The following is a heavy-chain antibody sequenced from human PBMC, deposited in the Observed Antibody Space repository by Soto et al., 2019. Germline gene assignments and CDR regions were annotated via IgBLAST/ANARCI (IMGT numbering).Heavy chain of an antibody. V-gene: IGHV3-74*01. Sequence: EVQLVESGGGIVQPGGSLRLSCAASGFTFSNYWMHWVRQAPGQGLVWVSRLNTNGRITDYADSVQGRFTISRDNARNTLYLQINRLRVEYTAVYYGARYLWGVGSYWGQGTLVTVSS. J-gene: IGHJ4*02. CDR2: LNTNGRIT. D-gene: IGHD7-27*01. CDR1: GFTFSNYW. CDR3: ARYLWGVGSY.